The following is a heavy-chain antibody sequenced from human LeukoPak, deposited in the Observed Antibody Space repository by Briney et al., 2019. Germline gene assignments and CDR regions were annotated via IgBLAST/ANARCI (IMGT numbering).Heavy chain of an antibody. V-gene: IGHV4-34*01. CDR2: IIHSGRT. D-gene: IGHD3-10*01. J-gene: IGHJ6*03. CDR1: GGSFSGYY. CDR3: ARGLREFGYYYYHMDV. Sequence: SPSETLSLTCAVYGGSFSGYYWSWIRQPPGKGLEWIGEIIHSGRTNYNPSLKSRVTISADTSKNQFSLKLRSVTAADTAVYYCARGLREFGYYYYHMDVWGKGTTVTVSS.